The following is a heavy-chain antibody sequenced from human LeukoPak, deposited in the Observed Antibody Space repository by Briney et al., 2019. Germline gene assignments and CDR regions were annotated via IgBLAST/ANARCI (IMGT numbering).Heavy chain of an antibody. CDR2: ISAYNGNT. CDR1: GYTFTNYG. CDR3: ARSYYYYDSSGYFYLDY. D-gene: IGHD3-22*01. V-gene: IGHV1-18*01. Sequence: ASVEVSCKASGYTFTNYGISWVRQAPGQGLEWMGWISAYNGNTNYAQKLQGRVTMTTDTSTSTAYMELRSLRSDDTAMYYCARSYYYYDSSGYFYLDYWGQGTLVTVSS. J-gene: IGHJ4*02.